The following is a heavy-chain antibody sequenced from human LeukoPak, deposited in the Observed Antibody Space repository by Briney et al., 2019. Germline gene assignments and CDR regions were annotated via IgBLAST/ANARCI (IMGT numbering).Heavy chain of an antibody. J-gene: IGHJ4*02. V-gene: IGHV2-5*01. CDR2: IYWNDDK. CDR1: GLSLSTSVVG. D-gene: IGHD2-2*01. CDR3: AHSQFSWQVVPAYYIDY. Sequence: ESCPTLVKPTQTLTLTCTFSGLSLSTSVVGVGWIRQPPGKALEWLALIYWNDDKRYSPSLKSRLTITKDTSKNQVVLTMTNMDPVDTATYYCAHSQFSWQVVPAYYIDYWGQGTLVTVSS.